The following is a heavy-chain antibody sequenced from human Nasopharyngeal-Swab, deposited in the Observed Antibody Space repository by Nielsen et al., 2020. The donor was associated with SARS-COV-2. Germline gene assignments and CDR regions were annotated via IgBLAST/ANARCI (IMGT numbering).Heavy chain of an antibody. J-gene: IGHJ4*02. CDR3: ARGGGYSYGSGFDY. D-gene: IGHD5-18*01. CDR1: GYTLTSYG. V-gene: IGHV1-18*01. CDR2: ISAYNGNT. Sequence: AAVKVSYQASGYTLTSYGISWVRQAPGQGLEWMGWISAYNGNTNDAQKLQGRVTMTTDTSTSTAYLELRSLRSDDTAVYYCARGGGYSYGSGFDYWGQGTLVTVSS.